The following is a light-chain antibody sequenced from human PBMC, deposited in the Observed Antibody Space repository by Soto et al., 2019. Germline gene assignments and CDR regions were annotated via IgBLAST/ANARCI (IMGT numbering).Light chain of an antibody. Sequence: DIQMTQSPASLSASLGDRVTITCGASQSIGRYLNWYQQKPGRAPKVLIYATSSLQSGVPSRFSGSGYGTDFNLTISSLQTDDFATYYCQQYHSYSWTFGQGTKVDIK. J-gene: IGKJ1*01. CDR2: ATS. V-gene: IGKV1-39*01. CDR3: QQYHSYSWT. CDR1: QSIGRY.